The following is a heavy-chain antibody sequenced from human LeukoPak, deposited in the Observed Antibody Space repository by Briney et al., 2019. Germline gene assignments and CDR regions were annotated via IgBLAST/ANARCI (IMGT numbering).Heavy chain of an antibody. D-gene: IGHD1-26*01. Sequence: SVKVSCKASGYTFTSYDINWVRQAPGQGLEWMGGIIPIFGTANYAQKFQGRVTITTDESTSTAYMELSSLRSEDTAVYYCAQRSWVGALDYWGQGTLVTVSS. CDR3: AQRSWVGALDY. J-gene: IGHJ4*02. V-gene: IGHV1-69*05. CDR2: IIPIFGTA. CDR1: GYTFTSYD.